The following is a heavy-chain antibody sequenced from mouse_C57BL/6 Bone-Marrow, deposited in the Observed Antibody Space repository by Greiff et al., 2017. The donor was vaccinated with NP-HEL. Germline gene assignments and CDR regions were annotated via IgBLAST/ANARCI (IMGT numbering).Heavy chain of an antibody. CDR2: IDPSDSYT. CDR3: ARDYFDY. Sequence: QVQLQQPGAELVKPGASVKLSCKASGYTFTSYWMQWVNQRPGQGLEWIGEIDPSDSYTNHNQKFKGKATLTVDTSSSTAYMQLGSLTSEDSAVYYCARDYFDYWGQGTTLTVSS. V-gene: IGHV1-50*01. CDR1: GYTFTSYW. J-gene: IGHJ2*01.